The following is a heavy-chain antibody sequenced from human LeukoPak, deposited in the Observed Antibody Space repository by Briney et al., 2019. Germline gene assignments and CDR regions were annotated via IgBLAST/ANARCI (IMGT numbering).Heavy chain of an antibody. CDR1: GFTFSTYA. Sequence: GGSLRLSCAASGFTFSTYAMHWVRQAPGKGLQWVALISYDGSDKQYADSVKGRFTISRDNSKNTLYMQMNSLRSDVTAVYYCARPREQWLVVAFDIWGQGTMVTVSS. D-gene: IGHD6-19*01. V-gene: IGHV3-30-3*01. CDR3: ARPREQWLVVAFDI. CDR2: ISYDGSDK. J-gene: IGHJ3*02.